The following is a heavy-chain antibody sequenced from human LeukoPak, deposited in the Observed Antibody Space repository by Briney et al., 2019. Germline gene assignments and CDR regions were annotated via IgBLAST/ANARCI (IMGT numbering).Heavy chain of an antibody. CDR1: GYTFNNYA. J-gene: IGHJ4*02. Sequence: ASVKVSCKTSGYTFNNYAVNWVRQAPGQRLEWMGWINAGNGNTKYSQKFQGRVTITRDTSASTAYMELSSLRSEDTAVYYCARVGPYYDYVWGSYDYWGQGTLVTVSS. V-gene: IGHV1-3*01. CDR2: INAGNGNT. CDR3: ARVGPYYDYVWGSYDY. D-gene: IGHD3-16*01.